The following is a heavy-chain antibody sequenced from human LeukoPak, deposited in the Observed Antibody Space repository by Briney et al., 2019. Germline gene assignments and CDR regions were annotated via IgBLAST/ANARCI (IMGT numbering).Heavy chain of an antibody. CDR1: GGSFSGYY. Sequence: SETLSLTCAVYGGSFSGYYWSWIRQPPGKGLEWIGEINHSGTTNNNPSLKSRVSISVDTSKNQFSLKLSSVTAADTAVYYCARGRTGYYYGSGKIYYYGLDVWGQGTTVTVSS. V-gene: IGHV4-34*01. CDR3: ARGRTGYYYGSGKIYYYGLDV. D-gene: IGHD3-10*01. CDR2: INHSGTT. J-gene: IGHJ6*02.